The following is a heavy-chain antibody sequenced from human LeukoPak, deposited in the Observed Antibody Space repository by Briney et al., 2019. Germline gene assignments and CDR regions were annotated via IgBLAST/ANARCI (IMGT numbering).Heavy chain of an antibody. CDR1: GFTFSSYA. Sequence: GGSLRLSCAASGFTFSSYAIHWVRQAPGKGLEWVAGVSYDGTDKYYADSVKGRFSISRDNSKNTLFLQMNSLKPEDAAVFYCARVGHILGAKLDYWGQGTLVTVSS. J-gene: IGHJ4*02. V-gene: IGHV3-30*04. CDR2: VSYDGTDK. D-gene: IGHD1-26*01. CDR3: ARVGHILGAKLDY.